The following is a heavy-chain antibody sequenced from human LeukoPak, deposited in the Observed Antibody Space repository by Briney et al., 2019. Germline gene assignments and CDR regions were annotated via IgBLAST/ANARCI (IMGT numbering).Heavy chain of an antibody. CDR1: GGTFSSYA. Sequence: GRSLRLSCAASGGTFSSYAISWVRQAPGQGLEWMGRIIPILGIANYAQKFQGRVTITADKSTSTAYMELSSLRSEDTAVYYCATAPWGSGSYYNPLYYYYGMDVWGQGTTVTVSS. D-gene: IGHD3-10*01. CDR3: ATAPWGSGSYYNPLYYYYGMDV. V-gene: IGHV1-69*04. J-gene: IGHJ6*02. CDR2: IIPILGIA.